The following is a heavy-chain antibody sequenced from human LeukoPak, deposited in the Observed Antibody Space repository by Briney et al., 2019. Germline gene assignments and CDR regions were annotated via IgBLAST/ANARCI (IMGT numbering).Heavy chain of an antibody. Sequence: ASVKVSCKASGYTFTGYYMHWVRQAPGQGLEWMGWINPNSGGTNYAQKFQGWVTMTRDTSISTAYMELSRLRSDDTAMYYCARDYRMVRGAIRYYYYGMDVWGQGTTVTVSS. CDR3: ARDYRMVRGAIRYYYYGMDV. J-gene: IGHJ6*02. V-gene: IGHV1-2*04. D-gene: IGHD3-10*01. CDR1: GYTFTGYY. CDR2: INPNSGGT.